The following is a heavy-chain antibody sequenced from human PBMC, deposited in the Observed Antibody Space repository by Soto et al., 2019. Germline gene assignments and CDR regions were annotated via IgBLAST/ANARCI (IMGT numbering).Heavy chain of an antibody. J-gene: IGHJ3*02. CDR2: ISAYNGNT. D-gene: IGHD1-26*01. CDR3: ASPIGGSYNAFDI. V-gene: IGHV1-18*01. CDR1: GYTFTSYG. Sequence: ASVKVSCKASGYTFTSYGISWVRQAPGQGLEWMGWISAYNGNTNYAQKLQGRVTMTRDTSTSTVYMELSSLTSDDTAVYYCASPIGGSYNAFDIWGQGTMVTVSS.